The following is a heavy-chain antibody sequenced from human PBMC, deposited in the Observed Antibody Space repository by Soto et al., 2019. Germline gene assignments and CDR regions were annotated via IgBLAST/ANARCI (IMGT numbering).Heavy chain of an antibody. Sequence: SETLSLTCTVSGGSIRSSRYYWGWIRQPPGKGLEWIGTIYYSGTTFYHPSLKSRVTISVDTSKNQFSLKLRSLTAADTAVYYCTRPVYVDTSMGVQFRWFDPWGQGTLVTVSS. V-gene: IGHV4-39*01. CDR3: TRPVYVDTSMGVQFRWFDP. D-gene: IGHD5-18*01. J-gene: IGHJ5*02. CDR1: GGSIRSSRYY. CDR2: IYYSGTT.